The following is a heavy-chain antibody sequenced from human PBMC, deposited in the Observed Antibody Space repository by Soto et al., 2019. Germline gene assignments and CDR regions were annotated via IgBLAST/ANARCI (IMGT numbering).Heavy chain of an antibody. CDR3: VRHIVFHPPGL. D-gene: IGHD1-26*01. Sequence: PETLSLTCTVSGGSINSTTFYCGWIRQPPGKGLEWIGSVFFGGSTYYNASLKSRVTISLHTSKNQFWLKLTSVTAADTAVYDCVRHIVFHPPGLWGQETLVTDSS. CDR2: VFFGGST. V-gene: IGHV4-39*01. J-gene: IGHJ4*02. CDR1: GGSINSTTFY.